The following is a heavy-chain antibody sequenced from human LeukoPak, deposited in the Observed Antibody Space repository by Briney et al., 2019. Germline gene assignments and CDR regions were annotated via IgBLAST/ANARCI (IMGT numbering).Heavy chain of an antibody. CDR3: AREGVVRGVISNPYNWFDP. J-gene: IGHJ5*02. CDR1: GYTFTSYG. CDR2: ISAYNGNT. V-gene: IGHV1-18*01. D-gene: IGHD3-10*01. Sequence: ASVKVSCKASGYTFTSYGISWVRQAPGQGLEWMGWISAYNGNTNYAQKLQGRVTMTTDTSTSTAYMELRSLRSDDTAVYYCAREGVVRGVISNPYNWFDPWGQGTLVTVSS.